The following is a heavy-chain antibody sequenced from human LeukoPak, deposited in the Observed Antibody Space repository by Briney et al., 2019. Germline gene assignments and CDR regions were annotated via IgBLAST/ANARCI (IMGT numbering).Heavy chain of an antibody. J-gene: IGHJ4*02. D-gene: IGHD4-17*01. V-gene: IGHV3-53*01. CDR1: GFTVSSSY. Sequence: PGGSLRLSCVASGFTVSSSYMSWVRQAPGKGLEYVSFIYSGGSTFYADPVEGRFTISRDNSNNALHLQMNSLRADDTAIYYCATARRHDYGDYGGAFDNWGQGILVTVSS. CDR3: ATARRHDYGDYGGAFDN. CDR2: IYSGGST.